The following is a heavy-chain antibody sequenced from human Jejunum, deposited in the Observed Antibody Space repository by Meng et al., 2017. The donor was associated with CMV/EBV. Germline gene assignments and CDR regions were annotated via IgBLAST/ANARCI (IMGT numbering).Heavy chain of an antibody. CDR2: IRASGVTT. J-gene: IGHJ3*01. D-gene: IGHD6-25*01. CDR1: GFTVSNEA. V-gene: IGHV3-23*01. Sequence: GFTVSNEAMGWGRQAQGKGLEWVAVIRASGVTTYYADSGKGRFASARDNSRTPLYLQMNSLRAEDTALYYCAKLRAARGWGDAFDFWGQGTMVTVSS. CDR3: AKLRAARGWGDAFDF.